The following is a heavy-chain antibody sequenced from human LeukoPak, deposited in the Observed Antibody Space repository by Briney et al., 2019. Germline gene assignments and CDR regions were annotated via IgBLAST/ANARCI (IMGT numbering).Heavy chain of an antibody. CDR2: ISSSSSYI. CDR1: GFTFSSYA. Sequence: GGSLRLSCAASGFTFSSYAMSWVRQAPGKGLEWVSSISSSSSYIYYADSVKGRFTISRDNAKNTLYLQMNSLRAEDTAVYYCAKGGGSSCYSPSDYWGQGTLVTVSS. J-gene: IGHJ4*02. V-gene: IGHV3-21*04. CDR3: AKGGGSSCYSPSDY. D-gene: IGHD2-15*01.